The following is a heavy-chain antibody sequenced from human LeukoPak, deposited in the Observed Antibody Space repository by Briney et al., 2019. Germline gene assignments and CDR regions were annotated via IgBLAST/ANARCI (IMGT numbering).Heavy chain of an antibody. D-gene: IGHD3-10*01. CDR1: GGSISSYY. V-gene: IGHV4-4*07. CDR2: IYTSGST. J-gene: IGHJ3*02. Sequence: PSETLSLTCTVSGGSISSYYWSWIRQPAGKGLEWIGRIYTSGSTNYNPSLKSRVTMSVDTSKNQFSLKLSSVTAADTAVYYCARPQYYYGSGLAAFDIWGQGTMVTVSS. CDR3: ARPQYYYGSGLAAFDI.